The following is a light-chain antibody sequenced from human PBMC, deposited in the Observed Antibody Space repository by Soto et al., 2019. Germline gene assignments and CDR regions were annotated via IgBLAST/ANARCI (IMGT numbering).Light chain of an antibody. CDR3: QQYHIIPLT. Sequence: DIQMTQSPSTLSASIGDRVTITCRASQSVRTWLAWFQQKPGEAPKGLIYKLSYLESGVPPRFSGSGSETVFTLAINGLQADDFATYYCQQYHIIPLTFGGGTKVDIK. J-gene: IGKJ4*01. V-gene: IGKV1-5*03. CDR2: KLS. CDR1: QSVRTW.